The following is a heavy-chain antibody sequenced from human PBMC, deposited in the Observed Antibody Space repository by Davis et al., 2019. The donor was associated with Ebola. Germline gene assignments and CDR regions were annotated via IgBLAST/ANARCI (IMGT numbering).Heavy chain of an antibody. CDR3: ARDPSIVVVPAAIYYYYGMDV. CDR2: ISSSSSTI. D-gene: IGHD2-2*01. V-gene: IGHV3-48*02. Sequence: GGSLRLSCAASGFTFSSYSMNWVRQAPGKGLEWVSYISSSSSTIYYADSVKGRFTISRDNAKNSLYLQMNSLRDEDTAVYYCARDPSIVVVPAAIYYYYGMDVWGQGTTVTVSS. CDR1: GFTFSSYS. J-gene: IGHJ6*02.